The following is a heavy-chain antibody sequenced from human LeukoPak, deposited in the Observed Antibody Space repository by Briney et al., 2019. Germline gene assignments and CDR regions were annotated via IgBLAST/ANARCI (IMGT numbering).Heavy chain of an antibody. Sequence: GGSLRLSCAASGFTFNSYWMHWVRQAPGKGLVWVSRINSDGSSTSYADSVKGRFTISRDNAKNTLYLQMNSLRAEDTAVYYCARSIFGQHRAFDYLGEGTLVTVSS. CDR3: ARSIFGQHRAFDY. D-gene: IGHD3-3*01. CDR2: INSDGSST. J-gene: IGHJ4*02. CDR1: GFTFNSYW. V-gene: IGHV3-74*01.